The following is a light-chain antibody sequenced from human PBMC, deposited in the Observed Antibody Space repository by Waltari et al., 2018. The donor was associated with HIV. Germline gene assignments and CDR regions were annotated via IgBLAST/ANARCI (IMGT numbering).Light chain of an antibody. CDR3: AAWDDSLNGRWV. J-gene: IGLJ3*02. V-gene: IGLV1-44*01. CDR2: SNN. CDR1: SSNIGSHT. Sequence: QSVLTQPPSASGTPGQRATISCSGSSSNIGSHTVNWYQQLPGTAPKLLIYSNNQRPSGVPDRFSGSKSGTSASLAISGLQSEDEADYYCAAWDDSLNGRWVFGGGTKLTVL.